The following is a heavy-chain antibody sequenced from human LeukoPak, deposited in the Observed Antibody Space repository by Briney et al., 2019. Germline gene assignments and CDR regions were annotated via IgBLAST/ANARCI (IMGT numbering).Heavy chain of an antibody. CDR2: INPSGGST. CDR1: GYTFTSYY. J-gene: IGHJ5*02. Sequence: GASVKVSCKASGYTFTSYYMHWERQAPGQGLEWMGIINPSGGSTSYAQKFQGRVTMTRDTSTSTVYMELSSLRSEDTAIYYCARDNSVGDNAWWFDPWGQGTLVTVSS. D-gene: IGHD1-26*01. CDR3: ARDNSVGDNAWWFDP. V-gene: IGHV1-46*01.